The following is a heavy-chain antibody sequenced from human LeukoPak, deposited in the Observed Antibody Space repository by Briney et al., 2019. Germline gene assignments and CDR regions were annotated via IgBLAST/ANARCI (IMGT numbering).Heavy chain of an antibody. Sequence: ASVKVSCKASGYTFTSYYMHWVRQAPGQGLEWMGIINPSDGSTNYAQKFQGRVTMTRDTSTSTAYMELRSLRPDDTAVYYCARGTGHYWGQGTLVTVSS. CDR1: GYTFTSYY. J-gene: IGHJ4*02. D-gene: IGHD1-14*01. CDR2: INPSDGST. V-gene: IGHV1-46*01. CDR3: ARGTGHY.